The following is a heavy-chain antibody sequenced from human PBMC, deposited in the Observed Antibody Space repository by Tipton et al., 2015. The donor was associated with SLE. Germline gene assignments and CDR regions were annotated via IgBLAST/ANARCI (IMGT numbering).Heavy chain of an antibody. CDR3: ARGGVAAAGTRYFDL. Sequence: TLSLTCTVSGGSISSYYWSWIRQPPGKGLEWIGEINHSGSTNYNPSLKSRVTISVDTSKNQFSLKLSSVTAADTAVYYCARGGVAAAGTRYFDLWGRGTLVTVSS. CDR2: INHSGST. J-gene: IGHJ2*01. D-gene: IGHD6-13*01. CDR1: GGSISSYY. V-gene: IGHV4-34*01.